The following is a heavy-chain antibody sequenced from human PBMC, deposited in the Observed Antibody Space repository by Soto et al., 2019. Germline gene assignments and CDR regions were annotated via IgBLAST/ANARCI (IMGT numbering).Heavy chain of an antibody. CDR2: IYYSGST. J-gene: IGHJ6*03. Sequence: SETLSLTCTVAGGSISSYYGSWIRQPPGKGLEWIGDIYYSGSTNYNPSLKSRVTISVDTSKNQFSLKLSSVTAADTAVYYCARPNSYYYYYMDVWGKGTTVTVSS. CDR3: ARPNSYYYYYMDV. CDR1: GGSISSYY. V-gene: IGHV4-59*12.